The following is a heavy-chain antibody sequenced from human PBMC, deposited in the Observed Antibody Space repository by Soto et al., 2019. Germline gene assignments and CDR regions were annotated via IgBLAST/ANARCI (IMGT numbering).Heavy chain of an antibody. CDR1: GFTFSSYA. D-gene: IGHD5-18*01. V-gene: IGHV3-30-3*01. CDR2: ISYDGSNK. Sequence: QVQLVESGGGVVQPGRSLRLSCAASGFTFSSYAMHWVRQAPGKGLEWVAVISYDGSNKYYADSVKGRFTISRDNSKNTLYLQMNSLRAEVTAVYYCARDPLWGTAMVLWYFDLWGRGTPVTVSS. J-gene: IGHJ2*01. CDR3: ARDPLWGTAMVLWYFDL.